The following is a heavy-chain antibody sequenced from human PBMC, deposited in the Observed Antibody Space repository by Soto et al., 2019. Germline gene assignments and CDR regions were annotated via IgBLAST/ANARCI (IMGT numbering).Heavy chain of an antibody. CDR1: GFTFSSYA. V-gene: IGHV3-30-3*01. CDR3: ARDGNWRLDY. D-gene: IGHD1-1*01. J-gene: IGHJ4*02. CDR2: ISYDGSNK. Sequence: GGSLRLSCAASGFTFSSYAMHWVRQAPGKGLEWVAVISYDGSNKYYADSVKGRFTISRDNSKNTLYLQVNSLRAEDTAVYYCARDGNWRLDYWDQGALVTVSS.